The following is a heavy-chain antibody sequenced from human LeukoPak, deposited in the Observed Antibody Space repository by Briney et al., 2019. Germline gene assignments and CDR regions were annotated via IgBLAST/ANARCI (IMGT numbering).Heavy chain of an antibody. J-gene: IGHJ3*02. D-gene: IGHD6-19*01. Sequence: PGRSLRLSCAASGFTFSSYGMHWVRQAPGKGLEWVAVIWYDGSNKYYADSVKGRFTISRDNSKNTLYLQMNSLRAEDTAVYYCARDRGHSSGSEVPHAFDTWGQGTMVTVSS. CDR1: GFTFSSYG. V-gene: IGHV3-33*01. CDR2: IWYDGSNK. CDR3: ARDRGHSSGSEVPHAFDT.